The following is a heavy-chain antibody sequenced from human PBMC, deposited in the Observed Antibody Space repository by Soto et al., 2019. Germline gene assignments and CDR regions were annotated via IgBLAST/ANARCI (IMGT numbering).Heavy chain of an antibody. CDR2: IWYDGSNK. CDR3: ARDDYYGSGSSPDDAFDI. D-gene: IGHD3-10*01. V-gene: IGHV3-33*01. CDR1: GFTFSSYG. Sequence: QAQLVESGGGVVQPGRSLRLSCAASGFTFSSYGMHWVRQAPGKGLEWVAVIWYDGSNKYYADSVKGRFTISRDNSKNTLYLQMNSLRAEDTAVYYCARDDYYGSGSSPDDAFDIWGQGTMVTVSS. J-gene: IGHJ3*02.